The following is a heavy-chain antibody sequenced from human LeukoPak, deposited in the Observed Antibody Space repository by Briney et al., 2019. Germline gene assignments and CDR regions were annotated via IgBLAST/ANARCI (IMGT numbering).Heavy chain of an antibody. J-gene: IGHJ3*02. V-gene: IGHV4-39*07. CDR2: IYYSGST. CDR3: ARTHRVYDAFDI. D-gene: IGHD3-10*01. Sequence: SETLSLNCTVSGGSISSSSYYWGWIRQSPGKGLEWIGSIYYSGSTYYNPSLKSRVTISVDTSKDQFSLKLSSVTAADTAVYYCARTHRVYDAFDIWGQGTMVTVSS. CDR1: GGSISSSSYY.